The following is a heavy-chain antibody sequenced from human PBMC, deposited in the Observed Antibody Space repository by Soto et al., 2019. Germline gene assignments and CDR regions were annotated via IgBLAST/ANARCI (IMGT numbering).Heavy chain of an antibody. CDR1: GGTFSSYA. D-gene: IGHD3-22*01. CDR3: AGHSSGVPGYYYGMDV. CDR2: IIPIFDTA. J-gene: IGHJ6*02. Sequence: QVQLVQSGAEVKKPGSSVKVSCKASGGTFSSYAISWVRQAPGQGLEWRGGIIPIFDTADYAQKFQGRVTITADESPNTAYMELSSLRSEDTAVYYCAGHSSGVPGYYYGMDVWGQGTTVTVSS. V-gene: IGHV1-69*12.